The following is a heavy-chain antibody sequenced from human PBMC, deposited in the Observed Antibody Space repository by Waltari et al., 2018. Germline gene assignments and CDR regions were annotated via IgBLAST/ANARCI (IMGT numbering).Heavy chain of an antibody. CDR3: AKGNARFSSTWYFDS. J-gene: IGHJ4*02. D-gene: IGHD6-13*01. V-gene: IGHV3-23*01. CDR2: ISGSGRRT. CDR1: GLDCDEYA. Sequence: EVQLLESGGGLVQPGGSLSISCAGSGLDCDEYALSWVRQAPGKGLEWVSAISGSGRRTYYADSVKGRFTISRDISKNTLYLEMSSLRAEDTAMYYCAKGNARFSSTWYFDSWGQGTLITVSA.